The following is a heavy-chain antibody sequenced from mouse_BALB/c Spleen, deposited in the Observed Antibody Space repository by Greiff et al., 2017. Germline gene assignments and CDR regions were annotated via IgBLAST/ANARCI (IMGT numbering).Heavy chain of an antibody. CDR3: NERRGESSGYGY. J-gene: IGHJ2*01. CDR2: IDPENGDT. V-gene: IGHV14-4*02. Sequence: VQLKESGAELVRSGASVKLSCTASGFNIKDYYMHWVKQRPEQGLEWIGWIDPENGDTEYAPKFQGKATMTADTSSNTAYLQLSSLTSEDTAVYYCNERRGESSGYGYWGQGTTLTVSS. CDR1: GFNIKDYY. D-gene: IGHD3-1*01.